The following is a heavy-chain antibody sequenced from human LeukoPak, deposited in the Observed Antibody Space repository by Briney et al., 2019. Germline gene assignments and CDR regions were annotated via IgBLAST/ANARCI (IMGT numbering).Heavy chain of an antibody. V-gene: IGHV4-59*12. Sequence: SETLSLTCTVSGGSISSYCWSWIRQPPGKGLEWIGYIYYSGSTNYNPSHKSRVTISVDRSKNQFSLKLSSVTAADTAVYYCARDVDYGDPRGYYYYMDVWGKGTTVTVSS. D-gene: IGHD4-17*01. CDR3: ARDVDYGDPRGYYYYMDV. CDR2: IYYSGST. CDR1: GGSISSYC. J-gene: IGHJ6*03.